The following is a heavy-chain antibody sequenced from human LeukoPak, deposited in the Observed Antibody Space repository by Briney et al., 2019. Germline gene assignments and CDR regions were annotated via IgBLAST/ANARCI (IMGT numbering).Heavy chain of an antibody. Sequence: PGGSLRLSCAASGFTFSSYGMHWVRQAPGKGLEWVAVISYDGSNKYYADSVKGRFTISRDNSKNTLYLQMNSLRAEDTAVYYCAKTFSDSSGYDPDYWGQGTLVTVSS. J-gene: IGHJ4*02. D-gene: IGHD3-22*01. CDR2: ISYDGSNK. CDR1: GFTFSSYG. CDR3: AKTFSDSSGYDPDY. V-gene: IGHV3-30*18.